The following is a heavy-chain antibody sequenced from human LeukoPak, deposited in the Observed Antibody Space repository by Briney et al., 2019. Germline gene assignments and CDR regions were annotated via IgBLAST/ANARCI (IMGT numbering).Heavy chain of an antibody. CDR1: GGTFSSYA. V-gene: IGHV1-69*04. CDR3: ASSRITIFGVVTHNWFDP. J-gene: IGHJ5*02. D-gene: IGHD3-3*01. CDR2: IIPILGIA. Sequence: SVKVSCKASGGTFSSYAISWVRQAPGQGLEWMGRIIPILGIANYAQKFQGRVTITADKSTSTAHMELSSPRSEDTAVYYCASSRITIFGVVTHNWFDPWGQGTLVTVSS.